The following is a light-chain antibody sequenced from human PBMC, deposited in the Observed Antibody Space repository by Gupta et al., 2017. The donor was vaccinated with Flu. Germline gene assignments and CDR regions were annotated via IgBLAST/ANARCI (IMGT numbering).Light chain of an antibody. Sequence: QSVLTQPPSASGTPGPRATTPCSGSSSNIGTNSVDWYRQLPGTAPKLLIYATNQRPSGVPDRFSGSKSDTSASLAISGLQSEDESDYYCSAWDDTLQGPVFGGGTKLTVL. CDR3: SAWDDTLQGPV. CDR2: ATN. V-gene: IGLV1-44*01. J-gene: IGLJ3*02. CDR1: SSNIGTNS.